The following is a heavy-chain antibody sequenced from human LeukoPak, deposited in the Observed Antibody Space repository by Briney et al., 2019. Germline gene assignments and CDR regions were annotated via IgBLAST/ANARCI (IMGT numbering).Heavy chain of an antibody. Sequence: PGGSLRLSCAASGFTFSSYGMHWVRQAPGKGLEWVAFIRYDGSNKYYADSVKGRFTISRDNSKNTAYLQMNSLKTEDTAVYYCTRVYDYGDYLFDYWGQGTLVTVSS. CDR3: TRVYDYGDYLFDY. CDR1: GFTFSSYG. D-gene: IGHD4-17*01. V-gene: IGHV3-30*02. J-gene: IGHJ4*02. CDR2: IRYDGSNK.